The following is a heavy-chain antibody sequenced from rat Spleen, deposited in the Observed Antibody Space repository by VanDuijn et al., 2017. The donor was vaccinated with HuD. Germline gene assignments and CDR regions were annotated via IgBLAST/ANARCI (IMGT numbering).Heavy chain of an antibody. CDR1: GYSITSNYR. CDR2: INSAGST. J-gene: IGHJ3*01. Sequence: EVQLQESGPGLVKPSQSLSLTCSVTGYSITSNYRWNWIRKFPGNKLEWMGYINSAGSTHYNPSLKSRISITRDTSKNQFFLQVNSVTTEDTATYYWARSLMYTTGSFAYWGQGTLVTVSS. V-gene: IGHV3-3*01. D-gene: IGHD1-6*01. CDR3: ARSLMYTTGSFAY.